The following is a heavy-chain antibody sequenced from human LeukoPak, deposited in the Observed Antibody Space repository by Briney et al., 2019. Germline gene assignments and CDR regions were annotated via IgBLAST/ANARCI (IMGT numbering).Heavy chain of an antibody. CDR2: IYSDNT. CDR1: GFTVSSNY. J-gene: IGHJ4*02. CDR3: ARRAGAYSHPYDY. Sequence: GGSLRLSCAASGFTVSSNYMSWVRQAPGKGLEWVSVIYSDNTHYSDSVKGRFTISRDNSKNTLYLQMNSLRAEDTAVYYCARRAGAYSHPYDYWGQGTLVTVSS. V-gene: IGHV3-53*01. D-gene: IGHD4/OR15-4a*01.